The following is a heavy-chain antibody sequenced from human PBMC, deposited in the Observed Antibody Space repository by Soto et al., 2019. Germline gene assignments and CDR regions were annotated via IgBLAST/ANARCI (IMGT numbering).Heavy chain of an antibody. Sequence: QVQLVQSGAEVKKPGSSVTVSCKASGGTFSSYTISWVRQAPGQGLEGMGEIIPIFGTANYAQKFQGRVTITADESTSTAYMELSSLRSEDTAVYYCARGNHRWLQLWYFDLWGRGTLVTVSS. CDR1: GGTFSSYT. V-gene: IGHV1-69*12. J-gene: IGHJ2*01. D-gene: IGHD5-12*01. CDR3: ARGNHRWLQLWYFDL. CDR2: IIPIFGTA.